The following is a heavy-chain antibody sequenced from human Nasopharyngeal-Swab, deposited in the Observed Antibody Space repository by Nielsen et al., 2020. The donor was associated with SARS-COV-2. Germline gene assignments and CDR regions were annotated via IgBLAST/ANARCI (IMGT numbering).Heavy chain of an antibody. V-gene: IGHV4-59*01. J-gene: IGHJ5*02. CDR3: ARYTDCSSTSCYSSWFDP. CDR2: IHYSGSA. CDR1: GASISSYF. D-gene: IGHD2-2*01. Sequence: ESLKISCTVSGASISSYFWSWIRQSPGKGLEWIGYIHYSGSAKYSPSLKSRVTISVDTSKNQFSLKLSSVTAADTAVYYCARYTDCSSTSCYSSWFDPWGQGTLVTVSS.